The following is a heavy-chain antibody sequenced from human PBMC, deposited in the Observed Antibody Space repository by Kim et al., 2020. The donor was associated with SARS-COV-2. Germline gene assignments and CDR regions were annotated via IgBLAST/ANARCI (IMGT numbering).Heavy chain of an antibody. V-gene: IGHV3-30*19. CDR3: AKSKAWAVADTGLHYSDL. Sequence: GGSLRLSCEGSGFRFRSYAMHWVRQAPGKGLQWMAVISWDGNDKDYAESVRGRVSISRDNSKTTLYLQLNSLRPEDTGVYYCAKSKAWAVADTGLHYSDLWGQGTLLIVSS. CDR2: ISWDGNDK. D-gene: IGHD6-19*01. CDR1: GFRFRSYA. J-gene: IGHJ4*02.